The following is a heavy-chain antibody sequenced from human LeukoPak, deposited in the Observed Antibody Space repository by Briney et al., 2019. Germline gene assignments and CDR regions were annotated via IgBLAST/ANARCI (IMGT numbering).Heavy chain of an antibody. J-gene: IGHJ4*02. CDR2: FYYSGST. CDR1: GGPLCSKY. Sequence: SETLSLTCTVCGGPLCSKYWPWMRQPPGKGLEWIGYFYYSGSTTYNPSLKSRVTISVDTSKNQFSLKLSSVTAADTAIYYCARHEGVSGYYPLDYWGQGTLVTVSS. V-gene: IGHV4-59*08. D-gene: IGHD3-22*01. CDR3: ARHEGVSGYYPLDY.